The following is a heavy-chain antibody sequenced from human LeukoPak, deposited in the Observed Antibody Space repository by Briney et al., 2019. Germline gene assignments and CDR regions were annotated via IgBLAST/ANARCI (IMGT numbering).Heavy chain of an antibody. CDR1: GGSVSSNSAA. CDR3: ARDYYDSSGYYVKVFDY. D-gene: IGHD3-22*01. V-gene: IGHV6-1*01. Sequence: SQTLSLTCAISGGSVSSNSAAWNWIRQCPSRGLEWLGRTYYRSKWYNDYAVSVKSRITINPDTSKNQFSLQLNSVTPEDTAVYYCARDYYDSSGYYVKVFDYWGQGTLVTVSS. J-gene: IGHJ4*02. CDR2: TYYRSKWYN.